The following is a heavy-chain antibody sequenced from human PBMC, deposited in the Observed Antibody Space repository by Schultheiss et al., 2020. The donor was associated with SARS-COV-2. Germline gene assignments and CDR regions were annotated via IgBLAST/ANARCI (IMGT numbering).Heavy chain of an antibody. CDR3: AKDIRGRGNWNTGWFDP. D-gene: IGHD1/OR15-1a*01. CDR2: ISWNSGSI. J-gene: IGHJ5*02. CDR1: GFTFDDYA. Sequence: GGSLRLSCAASGFTFDDYAMHWVRQAPGKGLEWVSGISWNSGSIGYADSVKGRFTISRDNAKNSLYLQMNSLRAEDTALYYCAKDIRGRGNWNTGWFDPWGQGTLVTVSS. V-gene: IGHV3-9*01.